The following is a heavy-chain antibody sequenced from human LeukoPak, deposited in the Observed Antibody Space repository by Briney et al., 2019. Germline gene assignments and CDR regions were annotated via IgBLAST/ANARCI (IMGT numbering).Heavy chain of an antibody. D-gene: IGHD1-1*01. CDR3: ARGGERGYGTIDH. CDR1: GESFSGYY. Sequence: PSETLSLTCAVYGESFSGYYWSWIRQPPGKGLEWIGEINHSGSTSYNPSLKSRVAISVDTSKNQFSLKLSSVTAADTAVYYCARGGERGYGTIDHWGQGTLVTVSS. CDR2: INHSGST. J-gene: IGHJ4*02. V-gene: IGHV4-34*01.